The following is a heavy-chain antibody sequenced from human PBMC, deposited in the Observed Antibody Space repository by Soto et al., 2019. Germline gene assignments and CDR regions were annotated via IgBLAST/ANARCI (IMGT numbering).Heavy chain of an antibody. V-gene: IGHV1-3*01. Sequence: ASVKVSCKASGYTFTSYAMHCVRQAPGQMLEWMGWINAGNGNTKYSQKFQGRVTITRDTSASTAYMELSSLRSEDTAVYYCARDLPEVATILYYYYGMDVWGQGTTVTVS. CDR2: INAGNGNT. D-gene: IGHD5-12*01. J-gene: IGHJ6*02. CDR3: ARDLPEVATILYYYYGMDV. CDR1: GYTFTSYA.